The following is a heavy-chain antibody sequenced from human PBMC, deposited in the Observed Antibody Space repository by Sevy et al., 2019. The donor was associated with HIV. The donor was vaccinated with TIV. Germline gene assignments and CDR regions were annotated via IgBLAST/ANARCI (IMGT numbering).Heavy chain of an antibody. CDR1: GISFTTSG. J-gene: IGHJ6*02. CDR2: ISYHGRDK. CDR3: AKDFTGYNGMDV. Sequence: GGSLRLSCVVSGISFTTSGMHWVRQAPGKGLEWVAVISYHGRDKFYAESVKCRSTISRDNSKNMLYLQMNSLRAEDTAVYYCAKDFTGYNGMDVWGQGTMVTVSS. V-gene: IGHV3-30*18. D-gene: IGHD3-9*01.